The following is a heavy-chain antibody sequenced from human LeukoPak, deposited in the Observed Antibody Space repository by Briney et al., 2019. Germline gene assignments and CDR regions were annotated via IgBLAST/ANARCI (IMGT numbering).Heavy chain of an antibody. J-gene: IGHJ5*02. V-gene: IGHV3-23*01. Sequence: GGSLRLSCAASGFTFSSYAMHWVRQAPGKGLEWVSAISGSGGSTYYADSVKGRFTISRDNSKNTLYLQMNSLRAEDTAVYYCAKDFLYYYDSSVNWFDPWGQGTLVTVSS. CDR3: AKDFLYYYDSSVNWFDP. CDR2: ISGSGGST. D-gene: IGHD3-22*01. CDR1: GFTFSSYA.